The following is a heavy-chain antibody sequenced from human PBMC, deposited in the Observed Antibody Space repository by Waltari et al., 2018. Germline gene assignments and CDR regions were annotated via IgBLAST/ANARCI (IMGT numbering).Heavy chain of an antibody. CDR2: INAGNGNT. V-gene: IGHV1-3*03. J-gene: IGHJ4*02. CDR1: GYTFTSYA. D-gene: IGHD6-19*01. Sequence: QVQLVQSGAEVKKPGASVKVSCKASGYTFTSYAMHWVRQAPGQRLEWMGWINAGNGNTKYSQECQGRVTITRDTSASTAYMELSSLRSEDMAVYYCARLYSSGWYYFDYWGQGTLVTVSS. CDR3: ARLYSSGWYYFDY.